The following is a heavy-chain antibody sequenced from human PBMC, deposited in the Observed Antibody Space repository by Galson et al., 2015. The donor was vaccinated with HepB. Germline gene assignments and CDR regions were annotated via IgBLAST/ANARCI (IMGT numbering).Heavy chain of an antibody. CDR3: AREFRIAAAMNWFDP. V-gene: IGHV3-48*02. CDR2: ISSSSSTI. D-gene: IGHD6-13*01. Sequence: SLRLSCAASGFPFSSYSMNLVRQAPGKGLAWVSYISSSSSTIYYADSVKCRFTISRDNAKYSLYLQMNSLRDEDTAVYYCAREFRIAAAMNWFDPWGQGTLVTGSS. J-gene: IGHJ5*02. CDR1: GFPFSSYS.